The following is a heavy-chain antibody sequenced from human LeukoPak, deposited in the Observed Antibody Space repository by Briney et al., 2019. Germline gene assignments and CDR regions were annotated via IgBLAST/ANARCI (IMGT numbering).Heavy chain of an antibody. Sequence: TGMSLRLSCAASGFTFSSYPMHWVRQPPGKGLEWVSNIGTSSTTIYYADSVKGRFTISRDNAKNSLYLQMNSLRAEDTAVYYCARDQGFGGWGQGTLVTVSS. CDR2: IGTSSTTI. V-gene: IGHV3-48*04. CDR1: GFTFSSYP. CDR3: ARDQGFGG. D-gene: IGHD3-10*01. J-gene: IGHJ4*02.